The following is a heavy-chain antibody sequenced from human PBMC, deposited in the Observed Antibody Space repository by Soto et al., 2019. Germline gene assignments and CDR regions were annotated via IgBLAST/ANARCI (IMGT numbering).Heavy chain of an antibody. V-gene: IGHV3-49*03. Sequence: SVRLSCTTSGFTFPDYPMSWFRQAPGKGLEWVGFIKSKAFGGTSECAPSVKGRFTISRDDSRNIAYLQMDSLKPEDTAVYYCTRRGGGFWSGYTMDVWGQGTTVTVSS. CDR2: IKSKAFGGTS. CDR3: TRRGGGFWSGYTMDV. CDR1: GFTFPDYP. D-gene: IGHD3-3*01. J-gene: IGHJ6*02.